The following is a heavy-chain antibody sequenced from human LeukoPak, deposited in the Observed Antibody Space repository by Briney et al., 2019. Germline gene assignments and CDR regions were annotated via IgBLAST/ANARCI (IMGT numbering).Heavy chain of an antibody. D-gene: IGHD5-12*01. CDR2: IYYSGST. J-gene: IGHJ6*03. V-gene: IGHV4-59*01. CDR3: ARTGYDLSWYYYYYMDV. Sequence: SETLSLTCTVSGGSISSYYWSWIRQPPGKGLEWIGYIYYSGSTNYNPSLKSRVAISVDTSKNQFSLKLSSVTAADTAVYYCARTGYDLSWYYYYYMDVWGKGTTFTVSS. CDR1: GGSISSYY.